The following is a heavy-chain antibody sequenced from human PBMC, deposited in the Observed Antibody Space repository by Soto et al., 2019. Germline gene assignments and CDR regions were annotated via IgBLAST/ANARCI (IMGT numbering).Heavy chain of an antibody. J-gene: IGHJ6*02. D-gene: IGHD6-6*01. CDR3: ARDQIGSSPLYYYGMDV. CDR2: IYYSGSA. CDR1: GGSISSGDYY. V-gene: IGHV4-30-4*01. Sequence: LSLTCTVSGGSISSGDYYWSWIRQPPGKGLEWIGYIYYSGSACYNPSLQSRVTISVDTSKNQFSLKLSSVTAADTAVYYCARDQIGSSPLYYYGMDVWGQGTTVTVSS.